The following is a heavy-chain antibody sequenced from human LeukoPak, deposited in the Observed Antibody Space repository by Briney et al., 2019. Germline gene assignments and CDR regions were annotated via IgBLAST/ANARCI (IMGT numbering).Heavy chain of an antibody. D-gene: IGHD6-13*01. CDR3: ARASSSWNAFDH. CDR2: INPSGGST. Sequence: ASVKVSCKASGYTFTSYYMHWVRQAPGQGLEWMGIINPSGGSTSYAQMFQGRVTMTRDTSTSIVNMELSSLRSEDTAVYYCARASSSWNAFDHWGQGTLVTVSS. V-gene: IGHV1-46*01. J-gene: IGHJ4*02. CDR1: GYTFTSYY.